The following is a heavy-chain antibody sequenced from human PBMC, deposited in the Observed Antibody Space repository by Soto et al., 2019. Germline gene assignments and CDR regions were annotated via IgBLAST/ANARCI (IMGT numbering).Heavy chain of an antibody. D-gene: IGHD2-21*02. CDR2: LYHTGST. Sequence: SLTMRHPWSVAGESIVDLGCPRSCIRKTPGKGLEWIGYLYHTGSTFYNPSLKSRVTISGDRSKNQFSLKLSSVTAADTAVYYAARGTGGYCTHLEYWGQGTLVTVSS. CDR1: GESIVDLGCP. CDR3: ARGTGGYCTHLEY. J-gene: IGHJ4*02. V-gene: IGHV4-30-2*01.